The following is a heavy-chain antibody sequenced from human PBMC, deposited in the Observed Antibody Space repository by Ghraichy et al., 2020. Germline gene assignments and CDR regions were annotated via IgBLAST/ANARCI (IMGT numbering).Heavy chain of an antibody. Sequence: SETLSLTCAVSGGSISSSNWWSWVRQPPGKGLEWIGEIYHSGSTNYNPSLKSRVTISVDKSKNQFSLKLSSVTAADTAVYYCARDKIAVAGMGYNWFDPWGQGTLVTVSS. CDR1: GGSISSSNW. V-gene: IGHV4-4*02. D-gene: IGHD6-19*01. CDR3: ARDKIAVAGMGYNWFDP. J-gene: IGHJ5*02. CDR2: IYHSGST.